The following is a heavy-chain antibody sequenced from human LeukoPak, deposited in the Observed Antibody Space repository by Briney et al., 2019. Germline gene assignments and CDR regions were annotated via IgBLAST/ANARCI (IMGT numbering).Heavy chain of an antibody. CDR3: ARDPNKSFWFDP. V-gene: IGHV3-48*03. CDR2: ISSSGSTI. J-gene: IGHJ5*02. CDR1: GFTFSSYE. Sequence: GGSLRLSCAASGFTFSSYEMNWVRQAPGKGLEWVSYISSSGSTIYYADSVKGRFTISRDNAKNSLYLQMNSLRAEDTAVYYCARDPNKSFWFDPWGQGTLVTVSS.